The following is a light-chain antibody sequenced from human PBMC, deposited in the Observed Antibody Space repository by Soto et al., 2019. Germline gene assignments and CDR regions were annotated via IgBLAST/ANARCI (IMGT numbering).Light chain of an antibody. V-gene: IGLV1-44*01. CDR2: NNT. J-gene: IGLJ2*01. CDR1: SSNIGGYT. Sequence: QSVLTQPPSASGTPGQRVTISCSGSSSNIGGYTVNWYQQLPGTAPKLLIYNNTQRPSGVPDRFSGSKSGTSASLAISGLQSEDEADYYSAAWDASLNGVVFGGGTKLTVL. CDR3: AAWDASLNGVV.